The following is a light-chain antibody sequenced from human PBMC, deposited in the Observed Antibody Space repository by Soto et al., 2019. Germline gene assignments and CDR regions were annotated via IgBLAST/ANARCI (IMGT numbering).Light chain of an antibody. CDR2: AAS. V-gene: IGKV1-39*01. CDR3: QQSYSTPRRT. Sequence: DIQMTPSPSSLSASVGDRVTITCRASQTISSCLNWFQQKPGKAPKLLIYAASSLQSGVPSRFSGSGSGTDFTLTISNLQPEDFATYYCQQSYSTPRRTFGQGTKVEIK. J-gene: IGKJ1*01. CDR1: QTISSC.